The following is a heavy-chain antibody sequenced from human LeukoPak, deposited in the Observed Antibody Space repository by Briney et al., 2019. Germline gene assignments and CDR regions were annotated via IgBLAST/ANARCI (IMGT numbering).Heavy chain of an antibody. D-gene: IGHD6-13*01. CDR3: ARSGRQQYFDY. Sequence: PSETLSLTCTVSGGSITNLNYYWTWIRQPVGKRLEWIGRIYTSGGTDYNPSLKSRVTISVDTSKNQFSLKLSSVTAADTAVYYCARSGRQQYFDYWGQGTLVTVSS. J-gene: IGHJ4*02. CDR2: IYTSGGT. CDR1: GGSITNLNYY. V-gene: IGHV4-61*02.